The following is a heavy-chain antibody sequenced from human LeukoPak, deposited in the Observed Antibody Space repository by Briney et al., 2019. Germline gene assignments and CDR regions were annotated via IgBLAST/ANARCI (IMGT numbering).Heavy chain of an antibody. CDR2: IYYGGST. CDR3: ARQPDRRQLVL. V-gene: IGHV4-59*08. CDR1: GGSISSYY. J-gene: IGHJ4*02. D-gene: IGHD6-13*01. Sequence: SETLSLTCTVSGGSISSYYWSWIRQPPGEELEWIAYIYYGGSTSYNPSLKSRVTISVDTSKNQFSLKLNSVTAADTAVYYCARQPDRRQLVLWGQGTLVTVSS.